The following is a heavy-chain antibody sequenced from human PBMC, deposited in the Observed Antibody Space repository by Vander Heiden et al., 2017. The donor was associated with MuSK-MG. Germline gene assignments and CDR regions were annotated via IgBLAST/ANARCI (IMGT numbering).Heavy chain of an antibody. D-gene: IGHD2-15*01. V-gene: IGHV1-69*04. CDR2: IIPILDIA. CDR3: AGAGLFCSGGSCYSGGYFDY. CDR1: GGPFSSYA. J-gene: IGHJ4*02. Sequence: QVQLVQSGAEVKKPGSSVKLSCKASGGPFSSYAISGVRQAPGQGLEWMGRIIPILDIANYTQKFQGRVTITADKSTSTAYMELSSLRSEDTAVYYCAGAGLFCSGGSCYSGGYFDYWGQGTLVTVSS.